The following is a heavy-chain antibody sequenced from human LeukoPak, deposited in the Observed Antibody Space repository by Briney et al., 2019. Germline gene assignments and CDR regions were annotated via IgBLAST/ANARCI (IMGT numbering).Heavy chain of an antibody. V-gene: IGHV4-34*01. D-gene: IGHD6-19*01. Sequence: SETLSLTCAVYGGSFSGYYWSWIRQPPGKGLEWIGEINHSGSTNYNPSLKSRVTISVDTSKNQFSLKLSSVTAADTAVYYCARVMQHGSGWYFPYYYYYMDVWGKGTTVTASS. J-gene: IGHJ6*03. CDR1: GGSFSGYY. CDR3: ARVMQHGSGWYFPYYYYYMDV. CDR2: INHSGST.